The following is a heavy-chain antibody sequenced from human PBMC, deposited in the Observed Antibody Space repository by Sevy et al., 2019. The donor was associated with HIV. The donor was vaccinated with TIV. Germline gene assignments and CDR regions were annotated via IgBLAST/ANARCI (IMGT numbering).Heavy chain of an antibody. Sequence: GGSLRLSCAASGFTFSSYAMNWVRQAPGKGLEWVSSISSSGRSTYYAASVEGRFTISRDNSENTLYLQMNSLRADDTAVYYCAKGYCSGGSCPRDYYYYGMDVWGQGTTVTVSS. CDR1: GFTFSSYA. CDR3: AKGYCSGGSCPRDYYYYGMDV. CDR2: ISSSGRST. V-gene: IGHV3-23*01. D-gene: IGHD2-15*01. J-gene: IGHJ6*02.